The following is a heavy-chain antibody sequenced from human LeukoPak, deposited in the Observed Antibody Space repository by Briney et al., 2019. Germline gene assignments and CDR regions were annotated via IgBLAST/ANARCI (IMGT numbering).Heavy chain of an antibody. Sequence: GGSLRLSCAASGFTFSSYAMHWVRQAPGKGLEWVAVISYDGSNKYYADSVKGRFTISRDNSKNTLYLQMNSLRVEDTAVYYCASDPSTVTTLSPNYWGQGTLVTVSS. D-gene: IGHD4-17*01. CDR1: GFTFSSYA. J-gene: IGHJ4*02. CDR2: ISYDGSNK. CDR3: ASDPSTVTTLSPNY. V-gene: IGHV3-30-3*01.